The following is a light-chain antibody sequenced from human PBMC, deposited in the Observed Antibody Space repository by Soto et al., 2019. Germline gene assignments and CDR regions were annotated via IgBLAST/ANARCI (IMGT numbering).Light chain of an antibody. CDR1: ASDVGGYNY. Sequence: QSDLTQPASVSGSPEQSITISCTGTASDVGGYNYFSWYQHHPAKAPKLMIYEVSNRPSGVSKSFSGSKSGNTASLTTSGLQAEDEADYYCSSYTSSSTLWVFGGGTKLTVL. CDR2: EVS. CDR3: SSYTSSSTLWV. J-gene: IGLJ3*02. V-gene: IGLV2-14*01.